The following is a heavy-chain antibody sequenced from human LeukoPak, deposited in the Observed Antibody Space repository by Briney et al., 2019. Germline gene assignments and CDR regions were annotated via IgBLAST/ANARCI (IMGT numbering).Heavy chain of an antibody. J-gene: IGHJ4*02. CDR1: GFTFDDYG. V-gene: IGHV3-20*04. Sequence: GGSLRLSCAASGFTFDDYGMSWVRQVPGKGLEWVSSINWNGGRRDYADSVKGRFTISRDNAKNSLYLQMNSLKAEDTAMDYCAREDDGSERDYTVFDYWGQGTLVTVSS. CDR2: INWNGGRR. D-gene: IGHD3-10*01. CDR3: AREDDGSERDYTVFDY.